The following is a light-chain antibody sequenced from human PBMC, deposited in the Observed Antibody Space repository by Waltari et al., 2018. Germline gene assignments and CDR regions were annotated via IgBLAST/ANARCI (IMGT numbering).Light chain of an antibody. Sequence: SSELTQDPAVSVALGQTVRITCQGDSLRTYSANWYQQKPGQAPVLVLYGKNNRPSGIPDRLSASSSGNTASLTIAGAQAEDEADYYCNSRDSSGNPYVFGSGTKVTVL. CDR1: SLRTYS. CDR2: GKN. J-gene: IGLJ1*01. CDR3: NSRDSSGNPYV. V-gene: IGLV3-19*01.